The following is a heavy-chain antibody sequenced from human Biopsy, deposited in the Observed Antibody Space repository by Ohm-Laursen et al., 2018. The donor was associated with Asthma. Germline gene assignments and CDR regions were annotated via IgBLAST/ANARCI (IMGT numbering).Heavy chain of an antibody. CDR1: GGTFNTYV. CDR3: ARKAGSCISRTCYSLDF. V-gene: IGHV1-69*13. CDR2: INSVFGAT. D-gene: IGHD2-2*01. Sequence: SVKVSCKSLGGTFNTYVIGWVRQAPGQGLEWMGGINSVFGATTYPQKFQGRVTITADDSTSTVYMELSSLRSEDTAVYYCARKAGSCISRTCYSLDFWGQGTLVTVSS. J-gene: IGHJ4*02.